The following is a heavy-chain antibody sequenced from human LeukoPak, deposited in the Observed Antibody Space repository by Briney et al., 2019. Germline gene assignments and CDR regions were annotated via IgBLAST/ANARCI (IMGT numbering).Heavy chain of an antibody. CDR1: GGSISPHY. D-gene: IGHD4-17*01. J-gene: IGHJ4*02. Sequence: PSETLSLTCTVSGGSISPHYWTLIRQTPGKGLEWIGYVYYNGLTSYNASLRSRLILSVDTARNQVSLKLTSVTAADTAVYYCTRERSTVTFDYWGQGTLVTVSS. CDR2: VYYNGLT. CDR3: TRERSTVTFDY. V-gene: IGHV4-59*11.